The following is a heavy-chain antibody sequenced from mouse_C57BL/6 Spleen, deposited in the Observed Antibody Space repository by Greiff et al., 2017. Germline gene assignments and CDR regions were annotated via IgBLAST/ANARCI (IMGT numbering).Heavy chain of an antibody. Sequence: QVQLKESGPGLVQPSPSLSITCTVSGFSLTSYGVHWVRQSPGKGLEWLGVIWSGGSTDYNAAFISRLSISKDNSKSQVFYKMNSRQADDTAIYYCARTLYYGYDGGYYFDYWGQGTTLTVSS. CDR2: IWSGGST. CDR3: ARTLYYGYDGGYYFDY. CDR1: GFSLTSYG. V-gene: IGHV2-2*01. J-gene: IGHJ2*01. D-gene: IGHD2-2*01.